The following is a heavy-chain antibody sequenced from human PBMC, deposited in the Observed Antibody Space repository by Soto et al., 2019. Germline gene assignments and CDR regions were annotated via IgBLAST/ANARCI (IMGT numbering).Heavy chain of an antibody. CDR3: ARGGYYDSSGSRNYHYYGMNV. CDR1: GYTFSSYG. J-gene: IGHJ6*02. D-gene: IGHD3-22*01. V-gene: IGHV1-18*01. CDR2: ISPYDGYT. Sequence: QVQLVQSGAEVKKLGASVKVSCKASGYTFSSYGINWVRQAPGQGLEWLGWISPYDGYTNYAQILQGRVYMTTATSTKTVYMELRSLISDDTASYYCARGGYYDSSGSRNYHYYGMNVWGQGTTVTVSS.